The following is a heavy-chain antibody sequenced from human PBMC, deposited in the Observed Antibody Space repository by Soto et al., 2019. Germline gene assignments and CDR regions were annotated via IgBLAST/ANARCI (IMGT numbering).Heavy chain of an antibody. CDR2: VENSGST. J-gene: IGHJ5*02. CDR1: GGSVSSESYY. D-gene: IGHD2-21*01. Sequence: SETLSLTCSVSGGSVSSESYYWSWIRQTPGKGLEWIGNVENSGSTKYNPSLKSRVTISVDTSMNQFSLKLSSVTGADTAVYYCARERGDSHWIDPWGQGTLVTVSS. V-gene: IGHV4-61*01. CDR3: ARERGDSHWIDP.